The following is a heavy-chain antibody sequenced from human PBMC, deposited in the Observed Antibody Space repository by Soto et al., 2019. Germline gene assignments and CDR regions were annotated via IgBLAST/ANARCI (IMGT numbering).Heavy chain of an antibody. V-gene: IGHV1-69*13. CDR2: IIPIFGTA. CDR1: GGTFSSYA. CDR3: ARAGITRGYCSGGSCNRYGMDV. D-gene: IGHD2-15*01. Sequence: GASVKVSCKASGGTFSSYAISWVRQAPGQGLEWMGGIIPIFGTANYAQKFQGRVTITADESTSTAYMELSSLRSEDTAVYYCARAGITRGYCSGGSCNRYGMDVWGQGTTVTVS. J-gene: IGHJ6*02.